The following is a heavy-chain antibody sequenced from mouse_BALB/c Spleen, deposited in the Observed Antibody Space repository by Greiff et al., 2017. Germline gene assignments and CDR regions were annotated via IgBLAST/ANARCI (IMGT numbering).Heavy chain of an antibody. Sequence: EVMLVESGGGLVQPKGSLKLSCAASGFTFNTYAMNWVRQAPGKGLEWVARIRSKSNNYATYYADSVKDRFTISRDDSQSMLYLQMNNLKTEDTAMYYCVRHGYDDYFDDWGQGTTLTVSS. D-gene: IGHD2-2*01. CDR1: GFTFNTYA. CDR2: IRSKSNNYAT. V-gene: IGHV10-1*02. J-gene: IGHJ2*01. CDR3: VRHGYDDYFDD.